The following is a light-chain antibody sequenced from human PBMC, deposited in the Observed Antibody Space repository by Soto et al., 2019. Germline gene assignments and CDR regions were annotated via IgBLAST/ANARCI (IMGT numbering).Light chain of an antibody. V-gene: IGLV2-14*01. CDR1: SNDIGSYNY. Sequence: QAVVTQPSSVSGSPGQSITISCTGTSNDIGSYNYVSWYQQHPGRTPQLIIYDVSYRPSGVSNRFSGSKSGNTASLTISGLQAEDEADYYCSSCTSSSTIFGGGTKVTVL. J-gene: IGLJ2*01. CDR2: DVS. CDR3: SSCTSSSTI.